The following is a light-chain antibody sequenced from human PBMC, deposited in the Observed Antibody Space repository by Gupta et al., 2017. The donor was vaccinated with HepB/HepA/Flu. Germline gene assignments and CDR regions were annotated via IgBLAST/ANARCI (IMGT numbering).Light chain of an antibody. CDR3: MLGLEAPGWR. V-gene: IGKV2-28*01. Sequence: DIVMTQSPLSLSVTPGEPASISCRSSQSLMHSDGKNFMDWYLQKPGQSPQLLIFFGSNRDSGVKGRFRGSGTGTGFTVKRRMVEVGDVGVYYCMLGLEAPGWRFGQGGKVEIK. CDR1: QSLMHSDGKNF. J-gene: IGKJ1*01. CDR2: FGS.